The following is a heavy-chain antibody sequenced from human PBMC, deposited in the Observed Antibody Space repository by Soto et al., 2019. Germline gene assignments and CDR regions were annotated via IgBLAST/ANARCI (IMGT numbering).Heavy chain of an antibody. J-gene: IGHJ6*02. CDR1: GYTFTSYA. D-gene: IGHD2-15*01. V-gene: IGHV1-3*01. Sequence: ASVKVSCKASGYTFTSYAMHWVRQAPGQRLEWMGWINAGNGNTKYSQKFQGGVTITRDTSASTAYMELSSLRSEDTAVYYCARGGGCSGGSCYSVDYYYYGMDVWGQGTTVTVSS. CDR3: ARGGGCSGGSCYSVDYYYYGMDV. CDR2: INAGNGNT.